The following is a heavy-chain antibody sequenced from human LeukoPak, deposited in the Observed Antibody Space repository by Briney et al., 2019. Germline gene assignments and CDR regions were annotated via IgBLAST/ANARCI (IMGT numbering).Heavy chain of an antibody. CDR1: GASVSSGGYY. CDR2: SYHSGTT. Sequence: PSQTLSLTCTVSGASVSSGGYYWSWIRQPPGKGLEWIGYSYHSGTTYYNPSLKSRITISVDRSKNQFSLKLSSVTAADTAMYYCARDRVSGSGWDALPPYYMDVWGKGTTVTVSS. D-gene: IGHD6-19*01. V-gene: IGHV4-30-2*01. J-gene: IGHJ6*03. CDR3: ARDRVSGSGWDALPPYYMDV.